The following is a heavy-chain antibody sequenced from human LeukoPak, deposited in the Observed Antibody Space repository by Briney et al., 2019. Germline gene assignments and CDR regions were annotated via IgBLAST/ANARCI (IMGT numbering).Heavy chain of an antibody. Sequence: SETLSLTCTVSGGSISSSSYYWGWIRQPPGKGLEWIGSIYYSGSTYYNPSLKSRVTISVDTSKNQFSLKLSSVTAADTAVYYCARDGYNPGFDYWGQGTLVTVSS. V-gene: IGHV4-39*07. CDR1: GGSISSSSYY. CDR2: IYYSGST. J-gene: IGHJ4*02. D-gene: IGHD5-24*01. CDR3: ARDGYNPGFDY.